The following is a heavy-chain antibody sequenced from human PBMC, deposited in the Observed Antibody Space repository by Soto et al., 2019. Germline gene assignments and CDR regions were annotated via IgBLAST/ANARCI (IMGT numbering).Heavy chain of an antibody. CDR1: GGSISSYY. CDR3: AAGGYYDAFDI. V-gene: IGHV4-59*01. D-gene: IGHD3-22*01. J-gene: IGHJ3*02. CDR2: IYYSGST. Sequence: PSETLSLTCTVSGGSISSYYWSWIRQPPGKGLEWIGYIYYSGSTNYNPSLKSRVTISVDTSKNQFSLKLSSVTAADTAVYYCAAGGYYDAFDIWGQGTMVTVSS.